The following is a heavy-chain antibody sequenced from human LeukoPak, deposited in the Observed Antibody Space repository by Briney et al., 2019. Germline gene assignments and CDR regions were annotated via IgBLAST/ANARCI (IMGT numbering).Heavy chain of an antibody. J-gene: IGHJ6*03. CDR2: INGSGGTP. CDR1: GFTFSNYA. D-gene: IGHD1-26*01. Sequence: GGSLRLSCAASGFTFSNYAMSWVRQAPGKGLEWVSAINGSGGTPYYAHSVKGRFSISRDNSRDTLYLQMNSLRAEDAAVYYCAKGGATYFYYYYMDVWGKGTTVTVSS. V-gene: IGHV3-23*01. CDR3: AKGGATYFYYYYMDV.